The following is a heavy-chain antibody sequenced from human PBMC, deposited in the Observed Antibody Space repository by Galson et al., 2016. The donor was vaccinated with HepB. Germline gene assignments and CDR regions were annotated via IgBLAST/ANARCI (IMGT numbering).Heavy chain of an antibody. D-gene: IGHD6-19*01. CDR2: IDTNSHYI. Sequence: LSCAASGFPFNTYNMNWVRQAPGKGLEWVSSIDTNSHYIYYADSVKGRFTISRDNAKNSLSLQMNSLRAEDTAVYYCARAHQFLWGGSGWQYYYYYYYMDVWGKGTTVTVSS. CDR1: GFPFNTYN. CDR3: ARAHQFLWGGSGWQYYYYYYYMDV. J-gene: IGHJ6*03. V-gene: IGHV3-21*01.